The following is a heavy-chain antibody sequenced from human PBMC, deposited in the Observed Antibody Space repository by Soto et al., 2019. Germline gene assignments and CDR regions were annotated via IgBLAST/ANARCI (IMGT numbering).Heavy chain of an antibody. J-gene: IGHJ4*02. D-gene: IGHD3-10*01. Sequence: WTWIRQSPGKGLEWIGYIYYRGSTDYNPSLKSRVTMSVDMSKNQFSLNLNSVTAADTAVYYCARPGLRFGSRLDCWGQGILVTVSS. CDR2: IYYRGST. CDR3: ARPGLRFGSRLDC. V-gene: IGHV4-61*07.